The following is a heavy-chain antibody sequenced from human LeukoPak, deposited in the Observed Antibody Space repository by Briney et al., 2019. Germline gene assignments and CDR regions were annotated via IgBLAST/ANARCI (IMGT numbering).Heavy chain of an antibody. D-gene: IGHD1-14*01. Sequence: ETLSLTCTVSGGSISTYYWTWIRQPPGKGLEWIGYIYSSGSTSGSTNYNPSLKSRVTISVDTSKNQFSLKLSSVTAADTAVYYCARRRPITPNWFDPWGQGTLVTVSS. CDR2: IYSSGSTSGST. V-gene: IGHV4-59*08. J-gene: IGHJ5*02. CDR1: GGSISTYY. CDR3: ARRRPITPNWFDP.